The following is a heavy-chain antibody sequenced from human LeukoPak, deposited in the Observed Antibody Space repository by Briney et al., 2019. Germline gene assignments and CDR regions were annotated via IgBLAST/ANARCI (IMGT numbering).Heavy chain of an antibody. CDR1: GGTFISYA. CDR2: IIPIFGTA. J-gene: IGHJ4*02. Sequence: ASVKVSCKASGGTFISYAISWVRQAPGQGLEWMGGIIPIFGTANYAQKFQGRVTITADESTSTAYMELSSLRSEDTAVYYCARRSTTHGHFDYWGQGTLVTVSS. CDR3: ARRSTTHGHFDY. D-gene: IGHD4-11*01. V-gene: IGHV1-69*13.